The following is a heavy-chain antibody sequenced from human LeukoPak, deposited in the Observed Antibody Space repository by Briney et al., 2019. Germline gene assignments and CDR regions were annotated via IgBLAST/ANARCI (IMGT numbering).Heavy chain of an antibody. J-gene: IGHJ5*02. CDR2: IYYSGST. V-gene: IGHV4-61*05. CDR1: GGSISSSSYY. Sequence: SETLSLTCTVSGGSISSSSYYWGWIRQPPGKGLEWIGYIYYSGSTNYNPSLKSRVTISVDTSKNQFSLKLSSVTAADTAVYYCVRGGWYSISWGQGTLVTVSS. CDR3: VRGGWYSIS. D-gene: IGHD6-19*01.